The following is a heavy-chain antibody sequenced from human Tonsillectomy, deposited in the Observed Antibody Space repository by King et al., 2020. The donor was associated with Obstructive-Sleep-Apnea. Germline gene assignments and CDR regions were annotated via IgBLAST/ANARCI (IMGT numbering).Heavy chain of an antibody. CDR3: ARVLLWFGEPNPYFDY. J-gene: IGHJ4*02. CDR2: ISYDGRNK. Sequence: QLVQSGGGVVQPGRSLRLSFAASGFTFSSYAMHCVRQAPGKGLEWVAVISYDGRNKYYADSVKGRFTISRDNSKNTLYLQMNSLRDEDTAVYYCARVLLWFGEPNPYFDYWGQGTLVTVSS. CDR1: GFTFSSYA. D-gene: IGHD3-10*01. V-gene: IGHV3-30*04.